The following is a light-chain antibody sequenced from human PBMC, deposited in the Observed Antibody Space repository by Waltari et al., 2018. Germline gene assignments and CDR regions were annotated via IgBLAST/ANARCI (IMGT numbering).Light chain of an antibody. J-gene: IGLJ1*01. CDR3: SSYTSSSTPLYV. CDR2: DVS. CDR1: SSDVGGYNY. V-gene: IGLV2-14*01. Sequence: QSALTQPAPVSGSPGQSITISRTGTSSDVGGYNYLSWYQQHPGKAPKLMIYDVSKRPSGVSNRFSGSKSGNTASLTISGLQAEDEADYYCSSYTSSSTPLYVFGTGTKVTVL.